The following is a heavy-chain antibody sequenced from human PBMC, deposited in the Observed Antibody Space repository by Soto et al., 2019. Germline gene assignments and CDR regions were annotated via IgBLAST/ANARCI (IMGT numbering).Heavy chain of an antibody. D-gene: IGHD6-13*01. Sequence: GGSLRLSCAASGFTFSSYGMHWVRQAPGKGLEWVAVISYDGSNKYYADSVKGRFTISRDNSKNTLYLQMNSLRGEDTAVYYCAKGSAAAGQPGYWGQGTLVTVSS. CDR1: GFTFSSYG. V-gene: IGHV3-30*18. CDR3: AKGSAAAGQPGY. CDR2: ISYDGSNK. J-gene: IGHJ4*02.